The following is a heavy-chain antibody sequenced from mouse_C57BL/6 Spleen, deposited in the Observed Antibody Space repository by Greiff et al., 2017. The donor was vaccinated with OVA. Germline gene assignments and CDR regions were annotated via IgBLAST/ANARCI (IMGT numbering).Heavy chain of an antibody. Sequence: VQLQQSGPELVKPGASVKISCKASGYTFTDYYMNWVKQSHGKSLEWIGDINPNNGGTSYNQKFKGKATLTVDKSSSTAYMELRSLTSEDSAVYYCARAGSSYHFDYWGQGTTLTVSS. CDR3: ARAGSSYHFDY. V-gene: IGHV1-26*01. D-gene: IGHD1-1*01. CDR1: GYTFTDYY. CDR2: INPNNGGT. J-gene: IGHJ2*01.